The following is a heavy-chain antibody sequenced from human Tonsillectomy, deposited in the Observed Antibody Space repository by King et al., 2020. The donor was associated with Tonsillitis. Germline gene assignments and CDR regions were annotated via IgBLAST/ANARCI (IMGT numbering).Heavy chain of an antibody. CDR2: IFPSDSDT. CDR3: ARPNLVRLRRFYSFGD. V-gene: IGHV5-51*01. Sequence: QLVQSGAEVKKPGESLKISCKASGYTFINHWIAWVRQKPGKGPEWMGIIFPSDSDTRYSPSFEGKVTISVDKSIDTAYLQWTSLKASESTIYFCARPNLVRLRRFYSFGDWGQGSQVTV. J-gene: IGHJ4*02. CDR1: GYTFINHW. D-gene: IGHD2/OR15-2a*01.